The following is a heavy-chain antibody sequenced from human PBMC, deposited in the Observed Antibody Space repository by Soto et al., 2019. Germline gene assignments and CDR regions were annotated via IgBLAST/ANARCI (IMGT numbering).Heavy chain of an antibody. CDR1: GFTLSSYG. V-gene: IGHV3-23*01. D-gene: IGHD5-18*01. J-gene: IGHJ4*02. CDR2: ISGSGGST. CDR3: AKGGIQLWLDFVDY. Sequence: PGGSLRLSCAASGFTLSSYGMSWVRQAPGKGLEWVSAISGSGGSTNYADSVKGRFTISRDNSKNTLYLQMNSLRAEDTAVYYCAKGGIQLWLDFVDYWGQGTLVTVSS.